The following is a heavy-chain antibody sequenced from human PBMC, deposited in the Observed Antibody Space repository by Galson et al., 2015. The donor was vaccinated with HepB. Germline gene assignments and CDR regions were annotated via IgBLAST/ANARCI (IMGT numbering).Heavy chain of an antibody. CDR1: GFTVSSNY. CDR3: ARGGRYYYDSSGY. V-gene: IGHV3-53*01. Sequence: SLRLSCAASGFTVSSNYMSWVRQAPGKGLEWVSVIYSGGSTYYADSVKGRFTISRDNSKNTLYPQMNSLRAEDTAVYYCARGGRYYYDSSGYWGQGTLVTVSS. CDR2: IYSGGST. J-gene: IGHJ4*02. D-gene: IGHD3-22*01.